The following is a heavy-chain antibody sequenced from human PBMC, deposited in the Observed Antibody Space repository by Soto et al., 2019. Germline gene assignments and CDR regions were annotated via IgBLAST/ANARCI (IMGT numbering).Heavy chain of an antibody. CDR1: GYSFTSYW. Sequence: GESLKISCQGSGYSFTSYWIGWVRQMPGKSLECMVIIYLGDSDTIYSPSFQAQVTISADKSIITVFLQWSSLKASDTAMYYCAGGGVRGVITRTRDYYGMDVWGQGTTVTVSS. CDR3: AGGGVRGVITRTRDYYGMDV. CDR2: IYLGDSDT. D-gene: IGHD3-10*01. J-gene: IGHJ6*02. V-gene: IGHV5-51*01.